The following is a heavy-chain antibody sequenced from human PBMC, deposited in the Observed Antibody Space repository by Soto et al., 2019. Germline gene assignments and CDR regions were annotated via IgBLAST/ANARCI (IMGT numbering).Heavy chain of an antibody. CDR3: ARESGGATATLDYYYFYMDV. J-gene: IGHJ6*03. V-gene: IGHV1-2*04. Sequence: QVQLVQSGAEVRKPGASVTVSCRSSGDSFNDYYIHWVRQAPGQGFEWMGWINPNGGGTKYAQKLQGWVSMTRDTSIRTVYMQLSRLRSDDTAVYYCARESGGATATLDYYYFYMDVWGTGTTVTVSS. CDR1: GDSFNDYY. D-gene: IGHD5-12*01. CDR2: INPNGGGT.